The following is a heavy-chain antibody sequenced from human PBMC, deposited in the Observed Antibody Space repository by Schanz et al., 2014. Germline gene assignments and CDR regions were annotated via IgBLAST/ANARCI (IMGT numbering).Heavy chain of an antibody. V-gene: IGHV3-66*01. D-gene: IGHD2-15*01. CDR2: IYGGGIT. J-gene: IGHJ4*02. CDR1: GFTVSSNY. CDR3: ARDKGGLIPFDY. Sequence: EVQLVESGGGLVQPGGSLRLSCAASGFTVSSNYMSWVRQAPGKGLEWVSVIYGGGITYYADSVKGRFTISRDSSRNTLYLQMNSLRAEDTAVYYCARDKGGLIPFDYWGQGTLVAVSS.